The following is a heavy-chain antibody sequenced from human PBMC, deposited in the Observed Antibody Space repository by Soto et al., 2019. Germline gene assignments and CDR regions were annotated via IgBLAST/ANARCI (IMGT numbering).Heavy chain of an antibody. V-gene: IGHV1-69*01. J-gene: IGHJ6*02. CDR1: GGTFSSYA. CDR3: ESISGSYNYYYGMDV. CDR2: IIPIFGTA. D-gene: IGHD3-10*01. Sequence: QVQLVQSGAEVKKPGSSVKVSCKASGGTFSSYAISWVRQAPGQGLEWMGGIIPIFGTANYAQKFQGRVTITAHESTSTDYMELSSLRSEDTAVYYCESISGSYNYYYGMDVWGQGTTVTVSS.